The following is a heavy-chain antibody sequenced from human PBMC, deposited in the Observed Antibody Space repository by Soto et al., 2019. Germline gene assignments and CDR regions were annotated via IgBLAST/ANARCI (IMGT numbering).Heavy chain of an antibody. Sequence: SVKVSCKASGGTFSSYAISWVRQAPGQGLEWMGGIIPIFGTANYAQKFQGRVTITADESTSTAYMELSSLRSEDTAVYYCARAGLDIVVVPAARSRFDPWGQGTLVTVSS. J-gene: IGHJ5*02. D-gene: IGHD2-2*01. V-gene: IGHV1-69*13. CDR3: ARAGLDIVVVPAARSRFDP. CDR2: IIPIFGTA. CDR1: GGTFSSYA.